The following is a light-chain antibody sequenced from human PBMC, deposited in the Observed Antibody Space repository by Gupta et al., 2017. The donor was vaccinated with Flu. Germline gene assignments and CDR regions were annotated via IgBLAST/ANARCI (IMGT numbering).Light chain of an antibody. V-gene: IGLV1-51*01. CDR1: SSTIGSSY. CDR3: GTWDDSLNFWV. Sequence: QSVLTQPPSVSAAPGQMVPFYCSGTSSTIGSSYVSWYQQLPGTAPKLLISNSDKRPSGIADRFSGSKSGTSATLGSTGLQTGDEADYYCGTWDDSLNFWVFGGGTKLTVL. CDR2: NSD. J-gene: IGLJ3*02.